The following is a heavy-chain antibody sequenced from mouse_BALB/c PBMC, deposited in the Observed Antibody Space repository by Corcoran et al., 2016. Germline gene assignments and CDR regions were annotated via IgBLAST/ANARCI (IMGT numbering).Heavy chain of an antibody. V-gene: IGHV1-26*01. CDR2: INPNNGGT. J-gene: IGHJ2*01. CDR3: AREYSYYIDY. Sequence: EVQLQQSGPELVKPGASVKMSCTASGYTFTDYNMNWVKQSHGKSLEWIGDINPNNGGTSYNQKFKGKATLTVNKSSSTAYMQLNSLTSEDSADYCCAREYSYYIDYWGQGTTLTVSA. CDR1: GYTFTDYN.